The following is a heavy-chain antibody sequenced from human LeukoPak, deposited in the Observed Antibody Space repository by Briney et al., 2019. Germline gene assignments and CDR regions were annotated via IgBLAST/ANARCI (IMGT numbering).Heavy chain of an antibody. CDR2: IIPIFGAA. CDR3: ARGPHIVVVPAAIEYYFDY. J-gene: IGHJ4*02. Sequence: SVKVSCKASGGTFSSYAISWVRQAPGQGLEWMGGIIPIFGAANYAQKFQGRVTITADESTSTAYMELSSLRSEDTAVYYCARGPHIVVVPAAIEYYFDYWGQGTLVTVSS. D-gene: IGHD2-2*01. V-gene: IGHV1-69*13. CDR1: GGTFSSYA.